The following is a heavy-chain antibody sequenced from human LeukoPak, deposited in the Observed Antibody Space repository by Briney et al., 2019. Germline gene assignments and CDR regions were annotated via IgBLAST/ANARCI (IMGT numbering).Heavy chain of an antibody. Sequence: PGRSLRLSCAASGFTFSSYAMHWVRQAPGKGLEWVAVISYDGSNKYYADSVKGRFTISRDNSKNTLYLQMNSLRAEDTAVYYCARDGDYGDYGYFDYWGQGTLVTVSS. V-gene: IGHV3-30*04. CDR2: ISYDGSNK. J-gene: IGHJ4*02. D-gene: IGHD4-17*01. CDR1: GFTFSSYA. CDR3: ARDGDYGDYGYFDY.